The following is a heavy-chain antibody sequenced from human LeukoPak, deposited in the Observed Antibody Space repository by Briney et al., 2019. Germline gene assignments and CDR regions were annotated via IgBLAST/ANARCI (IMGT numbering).Heavy chain of an antibody. Sequence: ASVKVSCKDSVYTFTAYYLHWVRQAPGQGPEWVGWINPKSGGTKYAPKFQGRVTMTRDTSITTAYMELSSLRSDDTAVYYCARDLYSSVWDSSFASWGQGTLVTVSS. V-gene: IGHV1-2*02. CDR1: VYTFTAYY. CDR3: ARDLYSSVWDSSFAS. J-gene: IGHJ5*01. CDR2: INPKSGGT. D-gene: IGHD6-19*01.